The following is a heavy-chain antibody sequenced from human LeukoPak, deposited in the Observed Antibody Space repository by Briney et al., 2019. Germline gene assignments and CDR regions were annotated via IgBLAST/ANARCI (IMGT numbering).Heavy chain of an antibody. V-gene: IGHV3-48*01. CDR3: ASGLAAAGRGY. CDR1: GFTFSSYN. D-gene: IGHD6-13*01. J-gene: IGHJ4*02. Sequence: GGSLRLSCAASGFTFSSYNMNWVRQAPGKGLEWVSFISSSSGTIHYADSVKGRFTISRDNAKNSLYLQMNSLRAEDTAVYYCASGLAAAGRGYWGQGTLVTVSS. CDR2: ISSSSGTI.